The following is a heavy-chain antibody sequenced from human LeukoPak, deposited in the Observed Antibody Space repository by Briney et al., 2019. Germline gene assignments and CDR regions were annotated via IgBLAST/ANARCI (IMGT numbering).Heavy chain of an antibody. Sequence: ASVKVSCKASGYTFTSYDINWVRQATGQGLEWMGWMNPNSSNTGYAQKFQGRVTMTRNTSISTAYMELSSLRSEDTAVYYCARGHELLWFGELPDYWGQGTLVTVSS. CDR3: ARGHELLWFGELPDY. V-gene: IGHV1-8*01. CDR1: GYTFTSYD. CDR2: MNPNSSNT. J-gene: IGHJ4*02. D-gene: IGHD3-10*01.